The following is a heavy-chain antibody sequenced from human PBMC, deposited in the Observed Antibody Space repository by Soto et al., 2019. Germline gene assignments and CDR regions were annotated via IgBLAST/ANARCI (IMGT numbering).Heavy chain of an antibody. Sequence: EVRLLESGGGLVQPGGPLRLSCAASGFTFSSYAMSWVRQAPGKGLEWVSTIIGSGGSANYADSVKGRFTISRDSSKNTLYLQMNSLRDDDTAVYYCARHILITILGYYYGMDVWGQGTTVTVSS. CDR1: GFTFSSYA. CDR2: IIGSGGSA. J-gene: IGHJ6*01. CDR3: ARHILITILGYYYGMDV. V-gene: IGHV3-23*01. D-gene: IGHD3-9*01.